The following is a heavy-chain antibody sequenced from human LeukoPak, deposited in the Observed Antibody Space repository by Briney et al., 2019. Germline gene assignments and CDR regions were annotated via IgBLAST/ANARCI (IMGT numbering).Heavy chain of an antibody. D-gene: IGHD7-27*01. CDR3: ARAINWGSGILHFDY. J-gene: IGHJ4*02. Sequence: GGSLRLSCVASAFTVSSNFVSWVRQAPGKGLEWVSVLYSGGNTFYADSVKGRFTISRDNSKNTLYLQMNSLRAEDTAVYYCARAINWGSGILHFDYWGQGTLVTVSS. CDR2: LYSGGNT. V-gene: IGHV3-53*01. CDR1: AFTVSSNF.